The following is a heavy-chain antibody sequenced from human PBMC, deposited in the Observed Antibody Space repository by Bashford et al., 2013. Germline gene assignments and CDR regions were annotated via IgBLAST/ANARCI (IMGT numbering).Heavy chain of an antibody. D-gene: IGHD6-13*01. J-gene: IGHJ5*02. CDR2: MNPNSGNT. V-gene: IGHV1-8*01. CDR1: GYTFTSYD. CDR3: ARVLIAAPTLDP. Sequence: ASVKVSCKASGYTFTSYDINWVRQATGQGLEWMGWMNPNSGNTGYAQKFQGRVTMTRNTSISTAYMELSSLRSEDTAVYYCARVLIAAPTLDPWGRRNRRSTVSS.